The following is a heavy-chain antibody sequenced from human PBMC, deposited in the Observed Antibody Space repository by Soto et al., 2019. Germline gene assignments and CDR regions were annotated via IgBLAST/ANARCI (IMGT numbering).Heavy chain of an antibody. CDR1: GYTFISYW. D-gene: IGHD3-16*02. CDR3: ARIIAASGTGFDY. Sequence: KISCKGSGYTFISYWIGWVRQKPGKGLEWMGMIYPGDSDTRYSPSFQGQVTISADKSINTAYLQWSSLEASDTAVYYCARIIAASGTGFDYWGQGTLVTVSS. CDR2: IYPGDSDT. V-gene: IGHV5-51*01. J-gene: IGHJ4*02.